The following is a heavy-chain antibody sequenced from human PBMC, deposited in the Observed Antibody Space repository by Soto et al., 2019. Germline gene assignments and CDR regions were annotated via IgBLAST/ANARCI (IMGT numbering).Heavy chain of an antibody. V-gene: IGHV3-74*01. CDR1: GFTFSSYW. D-gene: IGHD6-19*01. J-gene: IGHJ5*02. CDR2: INSDGSST. CDR3: ARDLGYYSGWYSAWVKWFDP. Sequence: EVQLVESGGGLVQPGGSLRLSCAASGFTFSSYWMHWVRQAPGKGLVWVSRINSDGSSTSYADSVKGRFTISRDNAKNTLYLQMNGLRAEDTAVYYCARDLGYYSGWYSAWVKWFDPWGQGTQVTVPS.